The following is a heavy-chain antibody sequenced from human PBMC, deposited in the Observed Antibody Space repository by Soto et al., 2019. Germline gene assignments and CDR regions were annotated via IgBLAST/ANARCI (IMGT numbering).Heavy chain of an antibody. CDR2: ISYDGSNK. V-gene: IGHV3-30-3*01. J-gene: IGHJ3*02. CDR1: GFTFSSYA. CDR3: AREGAEGIEAYDI. Sequence: ESGGGVVQPGRSLILSCAASGFTFSSYAMHWVRQAPGKGLEWVAVISYDGSNKSYADSVKGRFTVSRDNSKNTLYLQMNRLRAEDTAVHYCAREGAEGIEAYDIWGQGTMVTVSS.